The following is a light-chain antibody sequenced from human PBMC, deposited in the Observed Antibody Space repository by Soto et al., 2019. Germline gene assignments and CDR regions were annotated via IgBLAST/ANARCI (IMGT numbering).Light chain of an antibody. J-gene: IGKJ4*01. CDR1: QSVSSY. CDR2: DAS. CDR3: QQRSNSERT. V-gene: IGKV3-11*01. Sequence: EIVLTQSPATLSLSPGERATLSCRASQSVSSYLAWYQQKPGQAPRLLIYDASNRATGIPARFSGSGSGTDFTLTISSQEPEDFAVYYCQQRSNSERTFGGGTKVEIK.